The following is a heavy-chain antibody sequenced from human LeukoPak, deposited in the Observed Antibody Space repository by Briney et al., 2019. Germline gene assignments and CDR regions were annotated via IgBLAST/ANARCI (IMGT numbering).Heavy chain of an antibody. J-gene: IGHJ4*02. CDR2: IYYSGST. CDR1: GGSIRSGGYY. V-gene: IGHV4-31*03. CDR3: ARAAMAYCYFDY. Sequence: SETLSLTCTVSGGSIRSGGYYWSWTRQPPGKGVEWIGYIYYSGSTYYNPSLQSRVTISVDTSKNQFSLKLSSVTAADTAVYYCARAAMAYCYFDYWGQGTLVTVSS. D-gene: IGHD5-18*01.